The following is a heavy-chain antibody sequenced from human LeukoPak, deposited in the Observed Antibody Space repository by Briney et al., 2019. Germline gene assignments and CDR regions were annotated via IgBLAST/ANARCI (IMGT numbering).Heavy chain of an antibody. CDR2: IRYDGSNK. V-gene: IGHV3-30*02. CDR1: GFTFSSYG. CDR3: AKESYVNYYYYYMDV. D-gene: IGHD3-10*02. Sequence: GGSLRLSCAASGFTFSSYGMHWVRQAPGKGLEWVAFIRYDGSNKYYADSVKGRFTISRDNTKNTLYLQMNSLRAEDTAVYYCAKESYVNYYYYYMDVWGKGTTVTISS. J-gene: IGHJ6*03.